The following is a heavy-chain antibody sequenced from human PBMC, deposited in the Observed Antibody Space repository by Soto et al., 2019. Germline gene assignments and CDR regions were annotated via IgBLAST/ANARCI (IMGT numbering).Heavy chain of an antibody. J-gene: IGHJ5*02. Sequence: SETLSLTCAVDGGSFTGYYWSWILQPPGKGLELIGEINYSGSTNYNPSLKSRVTISVDTSRNQFSLKLTSVTAADTAVYYCARAPGNRLRQYNWFDPWGQGTLVT. V-gene: IGHV4-34*01. CDR3: ARAPGNRLRQYNWFDP. CDR1: GGSFTGYY. CDR2: INYSGST. D-gene: IGHD5-12*01.